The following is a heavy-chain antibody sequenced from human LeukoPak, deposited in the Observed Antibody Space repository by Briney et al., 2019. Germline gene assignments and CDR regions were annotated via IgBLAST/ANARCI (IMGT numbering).Heavy chain of an antibody. V-gene: IGHV3-23*01. CDR3: AKFALRYCSGGSCHPFDY. D-gene: IGHD2-15*01. Sequence: GGSLRLSCAASGFTFSNHGMNWVRQAPGKGLEWVSAISGSGGSTYYADSVKGRFIISRDNSKNTLYLQMNSLRAEDTAVYYCAKFALRYCSGGSCHPFDYWGQGTLVTVSS. CDR2: ISGSGGST. J-gene: IGHJ4*02. CDR1: GFTFSNHG.